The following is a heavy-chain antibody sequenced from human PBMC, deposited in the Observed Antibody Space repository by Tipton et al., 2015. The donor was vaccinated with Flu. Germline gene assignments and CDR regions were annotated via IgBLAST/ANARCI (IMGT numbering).Heavy chain of an antibody. CDR2: IYTSGST. D-gene: IGHD5-12*01. V-gene: IGHV4-4*07. Sequence: TLSLTCTVSGGSISSYYWSWIRQPAGKGLEWIGRIYTSGSTNYNPSLKSRVTMSVDTSKNQFSLKLSSVTAADTAVYYCARGMSAVDIENGDYYYYMDVWGKGTTVTVSS. CDR1: GGSISSYY. J-gene: IGHJ6*03. CDR3: ARGMSAVDIENGDYYYYMDV.